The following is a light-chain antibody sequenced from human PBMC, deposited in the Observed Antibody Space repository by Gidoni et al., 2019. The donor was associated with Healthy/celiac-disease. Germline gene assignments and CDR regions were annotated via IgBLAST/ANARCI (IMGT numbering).Light chain of an antibody. CDR2: GAS. CDR3: QQYNNWPLT. V-gene: IGKV3-15*01. Sequence: EIVMTPYPATLPVSPGARATFSCRASQSVSSNLAWYQQKPGQAHRLLIYGASTRATGIPARFSGRGFGTEFTLTISSRQSEDFAVYYCQQYNNWPLTFGGGTKVEIK. CDR1: QSVSSN. J-gene: IGKJ4*01.